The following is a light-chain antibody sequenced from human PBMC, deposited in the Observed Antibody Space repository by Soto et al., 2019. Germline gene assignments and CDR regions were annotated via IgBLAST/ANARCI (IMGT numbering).Light chain of an antibody. CDR3: QQCYSIPYT. V-gene: IGKV1-39*01. Sequence: DIPMTPSASSLSASLGDRVTITSRARQTISSNLNWHQQKPGKAPKVLIYAAASLQSGVPSRFSGSGSGTDFTLTISSLQPEDFATYYCQQCYSIPYTFGQGTKLEIK. CDR2: AAA. CDR1: QTISSN. J-gene: IGKJ2*01.